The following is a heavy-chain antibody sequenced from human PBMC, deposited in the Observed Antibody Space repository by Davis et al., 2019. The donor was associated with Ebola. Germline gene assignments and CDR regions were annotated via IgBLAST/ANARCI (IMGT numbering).Heavy chain of an antibody. J-gene: IGHJ6*02. D-gene: IGHD2-15*01. Sequence: SVQVSCKASGGTFSSYAISRVRQAPGHGLEWMGGIIPIFGTANYAQNFQGRVTITADKSTSTAYMELSSLRSEDTAVYYCARVAPTVNYYYYGMDVWGQGTTVTVSS. V-gene: IGHV1-69*06. CDR2: IIPIFGTA. CDR3: ARVAPTVNYYYYGMDV. CDR1: GGTFSSYA.